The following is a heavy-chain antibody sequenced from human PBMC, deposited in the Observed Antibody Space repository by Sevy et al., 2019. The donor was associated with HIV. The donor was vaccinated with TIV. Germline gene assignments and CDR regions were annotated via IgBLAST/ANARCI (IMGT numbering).Heavy chain of an antibody. CDR2: INSDGSST. D-gene: IGHD2-15*01. CDR3: ARLVDTRGGYYYGMDV. Sequence: GGSLRLSCAASGFTFSSYWMHWVRQAPGKGLVWVSRINSDGSSTSYADSVKGRFTISRDNAKNTLYLKMNSLRAEDTAVYYCARLVDTRGGYYYGMDVWGQGTTVTVSS. J-gene: IGHJ6*02. CDR1: GFTFSSYW. V-gene: IGHV3-74*01.